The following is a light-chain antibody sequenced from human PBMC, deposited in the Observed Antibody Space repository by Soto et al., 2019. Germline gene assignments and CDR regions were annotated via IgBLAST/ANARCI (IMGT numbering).Light chain of an antibody. CDR1: QSVSSN. J-gene: IGKJ1*01. Sequence: EIVMTQSPATLSVSPGERATLSCRASQSVSSNLAWYQQKPGQAPRLLIYSASARATGIPARFSGSGSGTVFTLTISSLQSEDFAVYYCQQYNNWPPWTFGQGTKVEIK. CDR2: SAS. V-gene: IGKV3-15*01. CDR3: QQYNNWPPWT.